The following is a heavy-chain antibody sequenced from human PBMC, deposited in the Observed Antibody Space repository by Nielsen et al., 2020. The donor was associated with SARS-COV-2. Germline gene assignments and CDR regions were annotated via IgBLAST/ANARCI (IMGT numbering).Heavy chain of an antibody. V-gene: IGHV3-64D*09. D-gene: IGHD5-18*01. CDR1: GFTFISYA. CDR2: ISSNGGST. J-gene: IGHJ3*02. Sequence: GESLKISCSASGFTFISYAMHWVRQAPGKGLEYVSAISSNGGSTYYADSVKGRFTISRDNSKNTLYLQMSSLRAEDTAVYYCVKDPAAMAADAFDIWGQGTMVTVSS. CDR3: VKDPAAMAADAFDI.